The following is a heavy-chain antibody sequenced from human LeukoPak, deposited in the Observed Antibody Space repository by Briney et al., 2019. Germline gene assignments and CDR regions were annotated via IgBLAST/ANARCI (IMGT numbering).Heavy chain of an antibody. V-gene: IGHV3-21*01. CDR2: ISSSSSYI. CDR3: ARDQGYYDSSGENWFDP. CDR1: GFTFSSYS. J-gene: IGHJ5*02. Sequence: GGSLRLSCAASGFTFSSYSMNWVRQAPGNGLEWVSSISSSSSYIYYADSVKGRFTISRDNAKNSLYLQMNSLRAEDTAVYYCARDQGYYDSSGENWFDPWGQGTLVTVSS. D-gene: IGHD3-22*01.